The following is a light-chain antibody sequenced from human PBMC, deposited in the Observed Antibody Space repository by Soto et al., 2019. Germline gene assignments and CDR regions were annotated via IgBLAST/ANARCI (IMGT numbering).Light chain of an antibody. J-gene: IGKJ5*01. Sequence: DIQMTQSPSSVSASVGDSVTITCQASQDISNYLNLYQQKPGKAPKLLIYDASNLETGVPSRFSGSGSGTDFTFTISSLQPEDIATYYCQQYDNLPITFGQGTRLEIK. CDR3: QQYDNLPIT. CDR2: DAS. CDR1: QDISNY. V-gene: IGKV1-33*01.